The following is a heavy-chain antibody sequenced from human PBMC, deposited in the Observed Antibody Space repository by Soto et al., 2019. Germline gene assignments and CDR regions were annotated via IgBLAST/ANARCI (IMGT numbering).Heavy chain of an antibody. CDR2: IKQDGTEK. CDR3: ASVAI. D-gene: IGHD5-12*01. V-gene: IGHV3-7*01. Sequence: EVQLVESGGGLVQPGGSLRLSCAASGFTFSNYWMSWVRQAPGKGLEWVANIKQDGTEKNYVDSVRGRFTISRDNAKNSLDLRMNSLTAEDTDVYYCASVAIWGQGTLVTVSS. J-gene: IGHJ4*02. CDR1: GFTFSNYW.